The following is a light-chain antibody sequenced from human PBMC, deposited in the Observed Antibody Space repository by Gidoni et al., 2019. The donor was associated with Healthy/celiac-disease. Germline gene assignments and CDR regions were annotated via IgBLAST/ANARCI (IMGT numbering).Light chain of an antibody. CDR3: SSYTSSSTLV. CDR1: SSDVGGYNY. CDR2: EVS. J-gene: IGLJ2*01. Sequence: VSGSPGQSITISCTGTSSDVGGYNYVSWYQQHPGKAPKLMIYEVSNRPSGVSNRFSGSKSGNTASLTISGLQAEDEADYYCSSYTSSSTLVFGGGTKLTVL. V-gene: IGLV2-14*01.